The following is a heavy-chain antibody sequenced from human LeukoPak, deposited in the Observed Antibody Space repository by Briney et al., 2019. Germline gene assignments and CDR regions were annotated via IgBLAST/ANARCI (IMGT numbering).Heavy chain of an antibody. D-gene: IGHD3-22*01. J-gene: IGHJ4*02. CDR1: GGSISSGGYS. CDR2: IYHSGST. V-gene: IGHV4-30-2*01. CDR3: ARVMGPYDSSGYYYFDY. Sequence: SETLSLTCAVSGGSISSGGYSWSWIRQPPGKGLEWIVYIYHSGSTYYNPSLKSRVTISVDRSKNQFSLKLSSVTAADTAVYYCARVMGPYDSSGYYYFDYWGQGTLVTVSS.